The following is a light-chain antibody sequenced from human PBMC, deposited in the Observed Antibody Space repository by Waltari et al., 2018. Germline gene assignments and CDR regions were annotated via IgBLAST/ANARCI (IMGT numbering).Light chain of an antibody. Sequence: EIVLTQSPGSLSVSPGDRAILSCRASQSVYSSYLGRYQQTPGQARMFLIYGASNRATGIPDRFSGSGSGTDFTLTITRLEHEDFAVYYCQLYGISPYTFGQGTKLEIK. CDR2: GAS. CDR3: QLYGISPYT. J-gene: IGKJ2*01. V-gene: IGKV3-20*01. CDR1: QSVYSSY.